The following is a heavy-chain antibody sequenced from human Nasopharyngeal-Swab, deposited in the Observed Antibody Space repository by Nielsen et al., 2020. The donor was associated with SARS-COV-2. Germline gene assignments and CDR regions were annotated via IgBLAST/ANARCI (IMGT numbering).Heavy chain of an antibody. D-gene: IGHD5-18*01. CDR3: TSRYSYGL. CDR2: IRSKANSYAT. Sequence: GKGLEWGGRIRSKANSYATAYAASVKGRFTISRDDSKNTAYLQMNSLKTEDTAVYYCTSRYSYGLWGQGTLVTVSS. V-gene: IGHV3-73*01. J-gene: IGHJ4*02.